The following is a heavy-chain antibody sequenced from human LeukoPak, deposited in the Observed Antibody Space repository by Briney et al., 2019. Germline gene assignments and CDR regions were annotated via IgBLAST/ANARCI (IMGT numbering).Heavy chain of an antibody. CDR3: ARERRGEWELPY. D-gene: IGHD1-26*01. Sequence: ASVKVSCKTSGFTFTGYFIHWVRQAPGQGLEWMGRINPNSGGTNYAQKFQGRVTMTRDTSISTAYMELSRLRSDDTAVYYCARERRGEWELPYWGQGTLVTVSS. CDR2: INPNSGGT. CDR1: GFTFTGYF. V-gene: IGHV1-2*06. J-gene: IGHJ4*02.